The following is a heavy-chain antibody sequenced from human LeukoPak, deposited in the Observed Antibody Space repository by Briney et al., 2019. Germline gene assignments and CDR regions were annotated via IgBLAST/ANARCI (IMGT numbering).Heavy chain of an antibody. CDR2: ISYDGSNK. Sequence: GGSLRLSCAASGFTFSSYGMPWVRQAPGTGLDSVAVISYDGSNKYYADSVKGRFTISRDNSKNTLYLQMKSLRAEDTAVYYCAKGRSYYDSSGYYYWGQGTLVTVSS. CDR1: GFTFSSYG. V-gene: IGHV3-30*18. CDR3: AKGRSYYDSSGYYY. D-gene: IGHD3-22*01. J-gene: IGHJ4*02.